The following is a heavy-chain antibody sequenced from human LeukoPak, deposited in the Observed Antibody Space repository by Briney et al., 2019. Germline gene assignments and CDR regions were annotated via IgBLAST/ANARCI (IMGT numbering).Heavy chain of an antibody. CDR1: GGSISSSSYY. CDR3: ARHRVSYGMDV. Sequence: SETLSLTCTVSGGSISSSSYYWGWIRQPPGKGLEWIGSIYYSGSTYYNPFLKSRVTISVDTSKNQFSLKLSSVTAADTAVYYCARHRVSYGMDVWGQGTTVTVSS. CDR2: IYYSGST. D-gene: IGHD2-8*01. J-gene: IGHJ6*02. V-gene: IGHV4-39*01.